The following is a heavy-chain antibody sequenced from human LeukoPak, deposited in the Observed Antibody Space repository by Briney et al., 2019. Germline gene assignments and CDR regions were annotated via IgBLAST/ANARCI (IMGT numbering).Heavy chain of an antibody. D-gene: IGHD6-25*01. CDR3: ARAVYSSAFDY. CDR2: INPNSGGT. V-gene: IGHV1-2*02. CDR1: GYTFTGYC. J-gene: IGHJ4*02. Sequence: ASVKVSCKASGYTFTGYCMHWVRQAPGQGLEWMGWINPNSGGTNYAQKFQGRVTMARDTSISTAYMELSRLRSDDTAVYYCARAVYSSAFDYWGQGTLVTVSS.